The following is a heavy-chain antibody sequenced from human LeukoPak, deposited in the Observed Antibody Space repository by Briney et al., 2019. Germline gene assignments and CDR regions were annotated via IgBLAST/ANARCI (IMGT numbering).Heavy chain of an antibody. D-gene: IGHD6-13*01. Sequence: PGGSLRLSCAASGFTFSSYWMSWVRQAPGKGLEWVANIKQDGSEKYYVDSVKDRFTISRDNPKNSLYLQMNSLRAEDTAVYYCARGPPFWEQQLIVFDYWGQGTLVTVSS. V-gene: IGHV3-7*01. J-gene: IGHJ4*02. CDR1: GFTFSSYW. CDR2: IKQDGSEK. CDR3: ARGPPFWEQQLIVFDY.